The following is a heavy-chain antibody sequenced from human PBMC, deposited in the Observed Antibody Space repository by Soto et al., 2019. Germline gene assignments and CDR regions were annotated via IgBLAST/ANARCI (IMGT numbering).Heavy chain of an antibody. CDR1: GGSISSGGYY. CDR2: IYYSGRT. CDR3: ARDLHNGDFWPHNWFDP. D-gene: IGHD4-17*01. Sequence: QVQLQESGPGLVKPSQTLSLTCTVSGGSISSGGYYWSWIRQHPGKGLEWIGYIYYSGRTYYNPALKTRVPISGDTSKNQFSLKRSSVTAADTAVYYCARDLHNGDFWPHNWFDPWGQGTLVTVSS. J-gene: IGHJ5*02. V-gene: IGHV4-31*03.